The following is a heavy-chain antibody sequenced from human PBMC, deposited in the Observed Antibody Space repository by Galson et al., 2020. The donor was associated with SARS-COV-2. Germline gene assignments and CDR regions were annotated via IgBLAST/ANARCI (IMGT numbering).Heavy chain of an antibody. D-gene: IGHD1-1*01. Sequence: ASETLSLTCTVSGGSVSSGTYCWTWIRQPPGQELEWIGYVYNRGTTRYNPSLDGRVTISVDRSNNQFSLKLTSVTAADTAVYYCARDRLAVLGTYGMDVWGHGTTVTVSS. J-gene: IGHJ6*02. CDR1: GGSVSSGTYC. V-gene: IGHV4-61*01. CDR2: VYNRGTT. CDR3: ARDRLAVLGTYGMDV.